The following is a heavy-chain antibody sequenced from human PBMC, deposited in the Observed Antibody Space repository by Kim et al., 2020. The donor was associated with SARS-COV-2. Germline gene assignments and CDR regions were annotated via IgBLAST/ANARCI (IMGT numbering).Heavy chain of an antibody. D-gene: IGHD5-18*01. CDR3: ATDSWIQGYYGMDV. Sequence: QKFQGRVTMTEDTSTDTAYMELSSLRSEDTAVYYCATDSWIQGYYGMDVWGQGTTVTVSS. J-gene: IGHJ6*02. V-gene: IGHV1-24*01.